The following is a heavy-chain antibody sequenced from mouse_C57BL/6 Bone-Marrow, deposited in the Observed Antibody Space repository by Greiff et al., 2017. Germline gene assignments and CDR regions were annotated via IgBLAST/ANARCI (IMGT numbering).Heavy chain of an antibody. D-gene: IGHD2-4*01. CDR1: GFTFSSYG. J-gene: IGHJ3*01. CDR2: ISSGGSYT. V-gene: IGHV5-6*01. Sequence: EVNVVESGGDLVKPGGSLKLSCAASGFTFSSYGMSWVRQTPDKRLEWVATISSGGSYTYYPDSVKGRFTIYRDNAKNTLYLQMSSLKSEDTAMYYCGYDYFAWVAYWGQGTLVTVSA. CDR3: GYDYFAWVAY.